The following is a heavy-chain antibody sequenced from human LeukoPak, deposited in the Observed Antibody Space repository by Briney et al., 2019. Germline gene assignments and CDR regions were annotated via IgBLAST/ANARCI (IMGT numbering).Heavy chain of an antibody. CDR1: GFTFNSYA. Sequence: GGSLRLSCAASGFTFNSYAMSWVRQAPGEGVEWVSAISGSGGSTYYADSVKGRFTISRDNSKNTLYLQMNSLRAEDTAVYYCAKEGRYGVYGMDVWGQGTTVTVFS. CDR2: ISGSGGST. CDR3: AKEGRYGVYGMDV. J-gene: IGHJ6*02. V-gene: IGHV3-23*01. D-gene: IGHD4-17*01.